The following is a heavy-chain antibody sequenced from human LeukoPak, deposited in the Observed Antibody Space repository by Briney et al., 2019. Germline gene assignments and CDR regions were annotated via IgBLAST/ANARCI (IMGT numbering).Heavy chain of an antibody. CDR3: GREIRGRSYGIYYYYGMDV. CDR2: ISSSGSTI. CDR1: GFTFSSYY. V-gene: IGHV3-11*01. Sequence: PGGSLRLFCAASGFTFSSYYMSWIRQAPGKGLEWVSNISSSGSTIYYADSVKGRFTISRDNTKNSLYLHMNSLRAEDTAVYYCGREIRGRSYGIYYYYGMDVWGQGTRVSVSS. J-gene: IGHJ6*02. D-gene: IGHD5-18*01.